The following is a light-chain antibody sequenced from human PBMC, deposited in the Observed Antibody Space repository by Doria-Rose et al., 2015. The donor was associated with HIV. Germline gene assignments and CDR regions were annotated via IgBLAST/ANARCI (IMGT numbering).Light chain of an antibody. V-gene: IGLV1-47*02. Sequence: QPVLTQPPSASGTPGQRVSISCSGSSSNIERNYVYWYQQLPGTAPKLLIYTNNHRPSGVPDRFSASKSGTSASLAISGLRSEDEADYYCAAWDDSLSCVIFGGGTKLTVL. J-gene: IGLJ2*01. CDR3: AAWDDSLSCVI. CDR2: TNN. CDR1: SSNIERNY.